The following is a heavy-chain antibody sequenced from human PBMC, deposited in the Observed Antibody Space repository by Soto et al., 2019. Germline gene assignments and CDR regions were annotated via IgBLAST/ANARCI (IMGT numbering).Heavy chain of an antibody. D-gene: IGHD5-12*01. CDR1: GFTFSNYY. V-gene: IGHV3-11*03. J-gene: IGHJ5*02. CDR2: STTGGLYT. CDR3: ARPYERLSWVLFDP. Sequence: AGGSLRLSCAASGFTFSNYYMSWIRQAPGKGLEWVSYSTTGGLYTKYADSVKGRFTISRDGAKKSVYLQMNNLRAEDTAVYYCARPYERLSWVLFDPWGQGTLVTVSS.